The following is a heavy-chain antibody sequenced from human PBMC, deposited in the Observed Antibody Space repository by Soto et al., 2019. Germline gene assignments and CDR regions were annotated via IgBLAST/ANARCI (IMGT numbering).Heavy chain of an antibody. Sequence: SSVKVSCKASGGTFSSYAISWVRQAPGQGLEWMGGIIPIFGTANYAQKFQGRVTITADKSTSTAYMELSSLRSEDTAVYYCARGAARPSYYYYGMDVWGQGTTVTVSS. J-gene: IGHJ6*02. CDR2: IIPIFGTA. D-gene: IGHD6-6*01. CDR1: GGTFSSYA. CDR3: ARGAARPSYYYYGMDV. V-gene: IGHV1-69*06.